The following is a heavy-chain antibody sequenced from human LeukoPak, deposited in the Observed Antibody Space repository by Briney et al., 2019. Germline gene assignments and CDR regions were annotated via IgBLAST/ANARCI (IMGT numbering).Heavy chain of an antibody. CDR1: GFTFNHYG. Sequence: GRSLRLSCAAAGFTFNHYGMHWVRQAPGKGLEWVSVIWSDGTNKYYAASVKGRFTISRDDFDKTVYLQMSSLRPDDTGVYYCARDAQRVFDYSNSLQYWGQGTPVTVST. V-gene: IGHV3-33*01. CDR3: ARDAQRVFDYSNSLQY. CDR2: IWSDGTNK. J-gene: IGHJ4*02. D-gene: IGHD4-11*01.